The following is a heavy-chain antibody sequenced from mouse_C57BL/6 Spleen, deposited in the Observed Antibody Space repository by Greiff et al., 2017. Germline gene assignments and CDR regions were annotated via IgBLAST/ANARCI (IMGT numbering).Heavy chain of an antibody. D-gene: IGHD2-4*01. J-gene: IGHJ3*01. Sequence: EVKLMESGEGLVKPGGSLKLSCAASGFTFSSYAMSWVRQTPEKRLEWVAYISSGGDYIYYADTVKGRFTISRDNARNTLYLQMSSLKSEDTAMYYCTRDDYDESFFAYWGQGTLVTVSA. V-gene: IGHV5-9-1*02. CDR2: ISSGGDYI. CDR1: GFTFSSYA. CDR3: TRDDYDESFFAY.